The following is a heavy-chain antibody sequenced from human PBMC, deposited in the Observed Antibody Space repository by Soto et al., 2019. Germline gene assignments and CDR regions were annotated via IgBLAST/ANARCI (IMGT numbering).Heavy chain of an antibody. Sequence: SETLSLTCTVSGGSISNYYWSWIRHPPGKKLEWIGYIYYSGSTNYNPSLKSRVTISVDTSKNQFSLKLYSVTTADTAMYYCARLPWADYGGSFDPWGQGTLVTGSS. CDR3: ARLPWADYGGSFDP. J-gene: IGHJ5*02. CDR1: GGSISNYY. D-gene: IGHD4-17*01. CDR2: IYYSGST. V-gene: IGHV4-59*01.